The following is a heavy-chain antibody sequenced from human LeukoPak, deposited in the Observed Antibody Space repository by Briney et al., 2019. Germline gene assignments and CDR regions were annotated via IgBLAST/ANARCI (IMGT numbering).Heavy chain of an antibody. Sequence: GGSLRLSCAASGFTFSSYGMHWVRQAPGKGLEWVAFIRFDGNNKYYADSVKGRFTISRDNSKNTLYLQMDRLRAADTAVYYCAKDGGFYVGLDYWGQGILVTVAS. D-gene: IGHD4-23*01. J-gene: IGHJ4*02. CDR1: GFTFSSYG. CDR2: IRFDGNNK. V-gene: IGHV3-30*02. CDR3: AKDGGFYVGLDY.